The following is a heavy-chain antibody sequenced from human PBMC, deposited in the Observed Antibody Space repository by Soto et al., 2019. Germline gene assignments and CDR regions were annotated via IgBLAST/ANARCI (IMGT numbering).Heavy chain of an antibody. D-gene: IGHD3-3*01. CDR3: ARADLTSSGAARCYCCGMDV. V-gene: IGHV1-69*13. Sequence: SVKVSCKASGGTFSSYAISWVRQAPGQGLEWMGGIIPIFGTANYAQKFQGRVTITADESTSTAYMELSSLRSEDTAVYYCARADLTSSGAARCYCCGMDVCGQGTTVT. CDR2: IIPIFGTA. CDR1: GGTFSSYA. J-gene: IGHJ6*02.